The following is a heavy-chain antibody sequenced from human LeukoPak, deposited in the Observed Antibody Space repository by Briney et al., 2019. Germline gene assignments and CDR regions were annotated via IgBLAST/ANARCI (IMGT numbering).Heavy chain of an antibody. Sequence: SETLSLTCAVYGGSFSGYYWSWLRQPPGKGLEWIGEINHSGSTKYNPSLKSRVTISVDTSKNQFSLKLSSVTAADTAVYYCARGIEQWLVPFDYWGQGTLVTVS. CDR1: GGSFSGYY. J-gene: IGHJ4*02. V-gene: IGHV4-34*01. CDR2: INHSGST. CDR3: ARGIEQWLVPFDY. D-gene: IGHD6-19*01.